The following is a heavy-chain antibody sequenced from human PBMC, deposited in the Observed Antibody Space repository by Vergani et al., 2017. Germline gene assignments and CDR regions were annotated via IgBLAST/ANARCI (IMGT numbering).Heavy chain of an antibody. Sequence: QVQLVQSGAEVKKPGSSVKVSCKASGGTFSSYAISWVRQAPGQGLEWMGGIIPIFGTANYAQKFQGRVTITADESTSTAYMELSSLSSEDTAVYYCARGSYYYDSSGYYFDYWGQGTLVTVSS. D-gene: IGHD3-22*01. CDR3: ARGSYYYDSSGYYFDY. CDR1: GGTFSSYA. V-gene: IGHV1-69*12. CDR2: IIPIFGTA. J-gene: IGHJ4*02.